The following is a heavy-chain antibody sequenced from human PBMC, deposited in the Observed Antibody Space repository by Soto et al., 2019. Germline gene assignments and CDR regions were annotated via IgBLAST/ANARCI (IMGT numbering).Heavy chain of an antibody. CDR2: IYHSGST. CDR3: ARAALRYCSVMVAATLCGWFDP. CDR1: GGSISSSNW. J-gene: IGHJ5*02. V-gene: IGHV4-4*02. D-gene: IGHD2-15*01. Sequence: QVQLQESGPGLVKPSGTLSLTCAVSGGSISSSNWWSWVRQPPGKGLERIGEIYHSGSTNYNPSLKSRVTISVDKSKNQFSLKLSSVTAADTAVYYCARAALRYCSVMVAATLCGWFDPWGQGTLVTVSS.